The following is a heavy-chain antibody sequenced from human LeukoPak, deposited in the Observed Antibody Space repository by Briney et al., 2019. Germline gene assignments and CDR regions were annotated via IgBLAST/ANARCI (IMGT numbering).Heavy chain of an antibody. CDR1: GFTFSNYW. CDR3: ARDQGIMFFDN. V-gene: IGHV3-7*01. D-gene: IGHD2-21*01. J-gene: IGHJ4*02. CDR2: IKQDGSET. Sequence: GGSLRLSCAASGFTFSNYWMSWVRQAPGKGLEYVVNIKQDGSETYYVDSVKGRFTISRDNAKSSLYLQMNSLRVEDTAVYYCARDQGIMFFDNWGQGTLVTVSS.